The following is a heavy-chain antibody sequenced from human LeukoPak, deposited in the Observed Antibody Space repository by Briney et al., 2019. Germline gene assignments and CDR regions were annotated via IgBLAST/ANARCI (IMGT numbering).Heavy chain of an antibody. J-gene: IGHJ4*02. D-gene: IGHD2-2*01. CDR1: GFTFSGYP. CDR2: ISYDGSNK. V-gene: IGHV3-30-3*01. CDR3: ASDCSSTSCSFDY. Sequence: GSLRLSCAASGFTFSGYPIHWVRQAPGKGLEWVAVISYDGSNKYYADSVKGRFTISRDNSKNTLYLQMNSLRAEDTAVYYCASDCSSTSCSFDYWDQGTLVTVSS.